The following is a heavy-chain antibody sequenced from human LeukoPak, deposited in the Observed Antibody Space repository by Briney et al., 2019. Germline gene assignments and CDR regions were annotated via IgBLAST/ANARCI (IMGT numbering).Heavy chain of an antibody. CDR3: ARVPGYCSGGSCYSYYYGMDV. J-gene: IGHJ6*04. Sequence: PSETLSLTCTVSGGSISSGDYYWSWIRQPPGKGLEWIGYIYYSGSTYYNPSLKSRVTISVDTSKNQFSLKLSSVTAADTAVYYCARVPGYCSGGSCYSYYYGMDVWGKGTTVTVSS. CDR1: GGSISSGDYY. CDR2: IYYSGST. D-gene: IGHD2-15*01. V-gene: IGHV4-30-4*01.